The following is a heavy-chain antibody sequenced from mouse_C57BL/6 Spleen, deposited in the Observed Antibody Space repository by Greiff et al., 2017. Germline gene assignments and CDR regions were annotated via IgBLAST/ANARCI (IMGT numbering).Heavy chain of an antibody. CDR3: ANYYGSSYLYWYFDV. CDR1: GYAFSSSW. J-gene: IGHJ1*03. Sequence: QVQLKESGPELVKPGASVKISCKASGYAFSSSWMNWVKQRPGKGLEWIGRIYPGDGDTNYNGKFKGKATLTADKSSSTAYMQLSSLTSEDSAVYFCANYYGSSYLYWYFDVWGTGTTVTVSS. CDR2: IYPGDGDT. D-gene: IGHD1-1*01. V-gene: IGHV1-82*01.